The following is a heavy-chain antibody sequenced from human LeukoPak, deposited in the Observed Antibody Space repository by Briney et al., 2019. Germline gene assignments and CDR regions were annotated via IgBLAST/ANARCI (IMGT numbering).Heavy chain of an antibody. D-gene: IGHD4-11*01. J-gene: IGHJ4*02. CDR3: ARENYSNYVEALGY. CDR2: ISYDGSNK. CDR1: GFTFSSYA. Sequence: GGSLRLSCAASGFTFSSYAMHWVRQAPGKGLEWVAVISYDGSNKYYADSVKGRFTISRDNSKNTLYLQMNSLRAEDTAVYYCARENYSNYVEALGYWGQGTLVTVSS. V-gene: IGHV3-30*04.